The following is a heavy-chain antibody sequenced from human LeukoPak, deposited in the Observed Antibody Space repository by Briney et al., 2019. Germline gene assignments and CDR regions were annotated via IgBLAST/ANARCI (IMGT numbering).Heavy chain of an antibody. J-gene: IGHJ6*03. Sequence: GASVKVSCKASGYTFTSYDINWVRQATGQGLEWMGWMNPNSGNTGYAQKFQGRVTITRNTSISTAYMELSSLRSEDTAVYYCARGPLGFLEWGQDMDVWGKGTTVTVSS. CDR3: ARGPLGFLEWGQDMDV. CDR1: GYTFTSYD. D-gene: IGHD3-3*02. V-gene: IGHV1-8*03. CDR2: MNPNSGNT.